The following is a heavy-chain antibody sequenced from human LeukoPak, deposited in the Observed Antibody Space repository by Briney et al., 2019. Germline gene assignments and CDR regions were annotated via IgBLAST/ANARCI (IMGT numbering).Heavy chain of an antibody. Sequence: GGSMRLSCAASGFTFSSYAMNWVRQAPGKGLEWVSVISGRGGSTYYADSVKGRFTISRDNSKNTLYLQMNSLRAEDTAVYYCAKDLGGYDFNWFDPWGQGTLVTVSS. D-gene: IGHD5-12*01. CDR2: ISGRGGST. J-gene: IGHJ5*02. CDR1: GFTFSSYA. V-gene: IGHV3-23*01. CDR3: AKDLGGYDFNWFDP.